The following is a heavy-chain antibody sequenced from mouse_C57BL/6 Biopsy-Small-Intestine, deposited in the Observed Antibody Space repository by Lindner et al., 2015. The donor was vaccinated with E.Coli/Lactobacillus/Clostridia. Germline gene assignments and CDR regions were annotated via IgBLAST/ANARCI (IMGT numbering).Heavy chain of an antibody. CDR1: AYIFTSFW. J-gene: IGHJ3*01. D-gene: IGHD1-1*01. V-gene: IGHV1-64*01. Sequence: VQLQESGAELVKPGAAVKLSCKASAYIFTSFWMHWVKQRPGQGLEWIGMIHPNTGTLNYNEKLKSKATLTVDISSSTAYMQPSSLTSEDSAVYYCAYGRGAWLAYWGQGTLVTVST. CDR2: IHPNTGTL. CDR3: AYGRGAWLAY.